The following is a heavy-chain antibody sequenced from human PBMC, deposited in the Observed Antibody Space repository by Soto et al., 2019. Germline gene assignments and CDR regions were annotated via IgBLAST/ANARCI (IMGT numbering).Heavy chain of an antibody. CDR2: IYYSGST. J-gene: IGHJ3*02. D-gene: IGHD5-18*01. V-gene: IGHV4-61*01. CDR1: GGSISSRSYC. Sequence: SETLSLTCTVSGGSISSRSYCWGWIRQPPGKGLEWIGYIYYSGSTNYNPSLKSRVTISVDTSKNQFSLKLSSVTAADTAVYFCARRYGYGTFDIWGQGTMVTVSS. CDR3: ARRYGYGTFDI.